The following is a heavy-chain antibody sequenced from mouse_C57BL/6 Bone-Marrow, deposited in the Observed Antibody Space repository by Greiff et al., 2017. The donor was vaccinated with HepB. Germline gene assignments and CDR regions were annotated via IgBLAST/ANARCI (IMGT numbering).Heavy chain of an antibody. J-gene: IGHJ3*01. CDR2: IYPGSGST. D-gene: IGHD1-1*01. CDR1: GYTFTSYW. CDR3: ATYYYGSSYGAY. V-gene: IGHV1-55*01. Sequence: VQLQQPGAELVKPGASVKMSCKASGYTFTSYWITWVKQRPGQGLEWIGDIYPGSGSTNYNEKFKSKATLTVDTSSRTAYRQLSSLTSDDSAVYYCATYYYGSSYGAYWGQGTLVTVSA.